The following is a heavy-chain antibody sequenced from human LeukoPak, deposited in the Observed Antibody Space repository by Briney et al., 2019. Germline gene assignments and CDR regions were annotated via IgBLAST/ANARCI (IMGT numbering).Heavy chain of an antibody. D-gene: IGHD3-9*01. CDR1: GFTFSSYA. CDR3: AKRNYDILTAAYYFDY. CDR2: ISGSGGGT. J-gene: IGHJ4*02. V-gene: IGHV3-23*01. Sequence: GGSLRLSCAASGFTFSSYAMSWVRQAPGKGLEWVSAISGSGGGTYYADSVKGRFTISRDNSKNTLYLQMNSLRAEDTAVYYCAKRNYDILTAAYYFDYWGQGTLVTVSS.